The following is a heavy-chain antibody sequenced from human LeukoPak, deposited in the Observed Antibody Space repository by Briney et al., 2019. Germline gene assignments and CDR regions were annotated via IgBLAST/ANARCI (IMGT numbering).Heavy chain of an antibody. D-gene: IGHD1-1*01. V-gene: IGHV3-23*01. CDR1: GFTFSNYG. J-gene: IGHJ4*02. Sequence: PGGSLRLSCVASGFTFSNYGMSWVRQAPGKGLEWVSGISGSGISTYYADCVKGRFTISKDNSKNSLYLQMDSLRAEDTAIYYCTQLERLGVAAWGQGTLATVSS. CDR2: ISGSGIST. CDR3: TQLERLGVAA.